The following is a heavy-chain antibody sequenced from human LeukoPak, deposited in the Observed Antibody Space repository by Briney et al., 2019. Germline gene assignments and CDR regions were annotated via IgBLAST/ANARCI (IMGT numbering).Heavy chain of an antibody. CDR1: EFTFSNYW. J-gene: IGHJ4*02. Sequence: GGSLRLSCTAFEFTFSNYWMSWVRQAPGKGLEWVANIKQDGSEMYYVDSVKGRFTISRDNAKNSLYLQMNSLRAEDTAVYYCARDGGDCSGGSCYWVYWGQGTLVTVSS. V-gene: IGHV3-7*05. CDR3: ARDGGDCSGGSCYWVY. CDR2: IKQDGSEM. D-gene: IGHD2-15*01.